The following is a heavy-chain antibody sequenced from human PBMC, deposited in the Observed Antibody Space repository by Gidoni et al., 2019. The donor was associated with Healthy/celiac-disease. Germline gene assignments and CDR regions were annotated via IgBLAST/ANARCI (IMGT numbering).Heavy chain of an antibody. CDR2: ISYDGSNK. V-gene: IGHV3-30*04. CDR3: AKDRGLWPTDAFDI. Sequence: QVQLVESGGGVVQPGRSLRLSCAASGFTFSSYAMHWVRQAPGKGLEWVAVISYDGSNKYYADSVKGRFTISRDNSKNTLYLQMNSLRAEDTAVYYCAKDRGLWPTDAFDIWGQGTMVTVSS. CDR1: GFTFSSYA. D-gene: IGHD5-18*01. J-gene: IGHJ3*02.